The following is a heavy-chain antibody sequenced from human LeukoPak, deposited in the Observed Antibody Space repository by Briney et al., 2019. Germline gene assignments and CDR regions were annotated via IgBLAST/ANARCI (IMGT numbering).Heavy chain of an antibody. D-gene: IGHD3-10*01. CDR2: IYTSGST. CDR1: GDSISSGDYY. J-gene: IGHJ6*03. CDR3: ASNVITMVRGVAGDYYYYYMDV. Sequence: SETLSLTCTVSGDSISSGDYYWSWIRQPAGKGLEWIGRIYTSGSTNYNPSLKSRVTISVDTSKNQFSLKLSSVTAADTAVYYCASNVITMVRGVAGDYYYYYMDVWGKGTTVTISS. V-gene: IGHV4-61*02.